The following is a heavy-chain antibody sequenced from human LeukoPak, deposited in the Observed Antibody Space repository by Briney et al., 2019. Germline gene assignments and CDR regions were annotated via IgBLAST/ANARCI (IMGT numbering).Heavy chain of an antibody. D-gene: IGHD3-22*01. Sequence: PGGSLRLSCAASGFTFDDYAMHWVRQAPGKGLEWVSGISWNSGSIGYADSVKGRFTISRDNAKNSLYLQMNSLRAEDTALYYCAKDSSSGGSGYYNWIDYWGQGTLVTVSS. CDR1: GFTFDDYA. CDR3: AKDSSSGGSGYYNWIDY. J-gene: IGHJ4*02. V-gene: IGHV3-9*01. CDR2: ISWNSGSI.